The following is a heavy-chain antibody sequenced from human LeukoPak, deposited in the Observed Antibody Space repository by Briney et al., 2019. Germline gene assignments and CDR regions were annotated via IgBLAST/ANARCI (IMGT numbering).Heavy chain of an antibody. CDR2: MYYSGST. Sequence: SETLSLTCTVSGGYISSSNNYWGWIRQPPGKGLEWIGSMYYSGSTYYNASLKSRVTISVDRSKNQFSLKLSSVTAADTAVYYCAREVLASAFDIWGQGTMVTVSS. CDR3: AREVLASAFDI. J-gene: IGHJ3*02. D-gene: IGHD2-21*01. V-gene: IGHV4-39*07. CDR1: GGYISSSNNY.